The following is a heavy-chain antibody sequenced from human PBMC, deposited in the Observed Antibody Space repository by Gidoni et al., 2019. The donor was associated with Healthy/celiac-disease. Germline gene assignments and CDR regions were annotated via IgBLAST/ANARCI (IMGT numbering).Heavy chain of an antibody. J-gene: IGHJ4*02. CDR1: GGSISSYY. CDR3: ARQGAVSGWYFDY. Sequence: QVQLQESGQGLVKPSETLSLTCTVSGGSISSYYWGWIRQPPGKGLEWTGYICYSGSTNYNPSLKSRVTISVDTSKIQFALKLSSVTAADTAVYYCARQGAVSGWYFDYWGQGTLVTVSS. CDR2: ICYSGST. D-gene: IGHD6-19*01. V-gene: IGHV4-59*08.